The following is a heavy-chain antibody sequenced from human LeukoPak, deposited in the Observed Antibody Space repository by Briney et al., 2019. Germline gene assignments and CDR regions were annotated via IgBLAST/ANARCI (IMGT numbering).Heavy chain of an antibody. J-gene: IGHJ6*02. CDR3: TRDRDYDFWSGPIL. Sequence: SETLSLTCTVSGGSISSYYWSWIRQPPGKGLEWIGYIYYSGSTNYNPSLKSRVTISVDTSKNQFSLKLSSVTAADTAVYYCTRDRDYDFWSGPILWGQGTTVTVPS. CDR2: IYYSGST. D-gene: IGHD3-3*01. CDR1: GGSISSYY. V-gene: IGHV4-59*01.